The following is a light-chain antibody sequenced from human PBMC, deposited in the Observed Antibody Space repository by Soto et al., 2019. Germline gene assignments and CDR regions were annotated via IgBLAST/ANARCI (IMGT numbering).Light chain of an antibody. Sequence: QSVLTQPPSASGTPGQRVTISCSGSSSNIGSNYVYWYQHLPGTAPKLLIYSSNQRPSGVPDRFSASKSGTSASLAISGLRSEDEADYYCAAWDDSLSGSYVFGPGTKVTVL. CDR3: AAWDDSLSGSYV. J-gene: IGLJ1*01. CDR2: SSN. V-gene: IGLV1-47*02. CDR1: SSNIGSNY.